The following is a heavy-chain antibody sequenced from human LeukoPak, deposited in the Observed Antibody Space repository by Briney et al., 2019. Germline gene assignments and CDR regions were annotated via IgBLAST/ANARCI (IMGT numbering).Heavy chain of an antibody. D-gene: IGHD1-26*01. CDR3: AKHLTATNTYIFFGLDV. CDR1: GYSFKDYG. V-gene: IGHV3-9*01. CDR2: INWNGGGT. Sequence: GGPLRLSCAATGYSFKDYGMHWVRQPPGKGLEWVSAINWNGGGTDYADSVKGRFTIFRDNAKNSLYLQLSSPRPEDTALYYCAKHLTATNTYIFFGLDVWGQGTSVTVSS. J-gene: IGHJ6*02.